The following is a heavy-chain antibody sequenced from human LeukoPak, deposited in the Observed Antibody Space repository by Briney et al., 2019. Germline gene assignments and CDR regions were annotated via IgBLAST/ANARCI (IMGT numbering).Heavy chain of an antibody. CDR3: AKENYYGSGSTPPSHFDY. J-gene: IGHJ4*02. V-gene: IGHV3-23*01. CDR2: ISGSCGST. CDR1: GFTFSSYA. Sequence: PGGSLRLSCAASGFTFSSYAMSWVRQAPGKGLEWVSAISGSCGSTYYADSVKGRFTISRDNSKNTLYLQMNSLRAEDAAGYYCAKENYYGSGSTPPSHFDYWGQGTLVTVSS. D-gene: IGHD3-10*01.